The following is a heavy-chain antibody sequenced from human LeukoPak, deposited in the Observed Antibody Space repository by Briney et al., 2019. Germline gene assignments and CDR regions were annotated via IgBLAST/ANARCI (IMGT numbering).Heavy chain of an antibody. V-gene: IGHV4-39*01. D-gene: IGHD3-10*01. CDR3: ARHGREGSPRGFDY. J-gene: IGHJ4*02. CDR2: IYYSGST. CDR1: GGSISSSSYY. Sequence: SETLSLTCTVSGGSISSSSYYWGWIRQPPGKGLEWIVSIYYSGSTYYNPSLKSRVTISVDTSKNQFSLKLSSVTAADTAVYYCARHGREGSPRGFDYWGQGTLVTVSS.